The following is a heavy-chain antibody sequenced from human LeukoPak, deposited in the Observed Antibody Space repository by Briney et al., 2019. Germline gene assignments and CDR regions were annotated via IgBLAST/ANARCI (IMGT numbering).Heavy chain of an antibody. CDR3: ARVIAAVNWFDP. CDR2: IIPIFGAA. J-gene: IGHJ5*02. CDR1: GGTFSSYA. D-gene: IGHD6-13*01. V-gene: IGHV1-69*01. Sequence: GSSVKVTCQASGGTFSSYAFSWVRQAPGQGVEWMGGIIPIFGAANYAQKFQGRVTITADETTSTAYMEQSRLRAEDTAVYYCARVIAAVNWFDPWGQGTLVTVSS.